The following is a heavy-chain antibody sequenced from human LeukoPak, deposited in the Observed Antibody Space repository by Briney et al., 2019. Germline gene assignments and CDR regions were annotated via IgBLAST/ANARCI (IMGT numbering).Heavy chain of an antibody. CDR2: ISSSSSYI. Sequence: PGGSLRLSCAAPGFTFSSYSMNWVRQAPGKGLEWVSSISSSSSYIYYADSVKGRFTISRDNAKNSLYLQMHSLRAENTALYYCARGYWRLDPWGPGTLVTVSS. CDR3: ARGYWRLDP. J-gene: IGHJ5*02. CDR1: GFTFSSYS. V-gene: IGHV3-21*04. D-gene: IGHD2-15*01.